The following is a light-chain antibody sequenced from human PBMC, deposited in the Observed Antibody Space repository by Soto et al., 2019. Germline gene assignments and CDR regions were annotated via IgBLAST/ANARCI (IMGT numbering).Light chain of an antibody. J-gene: IGKJ2*01. CDR1: ESLSTY. CDR2: GAS. CDR3: QSYNDWPFT. V-gene: IGKV3-15*01. Sequence: IVMTQSPATLSVSPGERVTLSCRASESLSTYLAWYQQKPGQAPRLLIYGASTKATGIPARFSGSGSATDFTLTISSLQPEDFAVYYCQSYNDWPFTFGQGTK.